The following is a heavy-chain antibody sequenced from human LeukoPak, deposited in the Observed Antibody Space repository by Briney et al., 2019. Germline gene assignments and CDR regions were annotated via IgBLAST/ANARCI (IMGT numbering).Heavy chain of an antibody. Sequence: ASVKVSCKASGYTFTGHYMHWVRQAPGQGLEWMGRINPNSGGTNYAQKFQGRVTMTRDTSISTGYMELSRLRSDDTAVYYCARDPYYDFWRGYYNWGQGTLVTVSS. CDR1: GYTFTGHY. V-gene: IGHV1-2*06. D-gene: IGHD3-3*01. CDR2: INPNSGGT. J-gene: IGHJ4*02. CDR3: ARDPYYDFWRGYYN.